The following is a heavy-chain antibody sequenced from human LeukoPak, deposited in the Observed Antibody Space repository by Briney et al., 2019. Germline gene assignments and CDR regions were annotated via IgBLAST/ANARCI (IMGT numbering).Heavy chain of an antibody. V-gene: IGHV4-59*08. CDR1: GGSISSYY. CDR2: IYYSGST. Sequence: TSETLSLTCTVSGGSISSYYWSWNRQPPGKGLEWIGYIYYSGSTNYNPSLKSRVTISVDTSKNQFSLKLSSVTAADTAVYYCAGSGSYYKAWGQGTLVTVSS. CDR3: AGSGSYYKA. J-gene: IGHJ5*02. D-gene: IGHD3-10*01.